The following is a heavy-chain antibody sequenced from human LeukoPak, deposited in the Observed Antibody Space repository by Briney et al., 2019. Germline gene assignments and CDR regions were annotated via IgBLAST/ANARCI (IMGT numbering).Heavy chain of an antibody. CDR2: ISGDGGSI. V-gene: IGHV3-43*02. J-gene: IGHJ4*02. CDR3: AKEDYSSSWYALDY. CDR1: GFTFDDYA. D-gene: IGHD6-13*01. Sequence: GGSLRLSCAASGFTFDDYAIYWVRQGPGKGLEWVSLISGDGGSIYYADSVKGRFTISRNNSKNSLYLQMNSLRTEDTALYYCAKEDYSSSWYALDYWGQGTLVTVSS.